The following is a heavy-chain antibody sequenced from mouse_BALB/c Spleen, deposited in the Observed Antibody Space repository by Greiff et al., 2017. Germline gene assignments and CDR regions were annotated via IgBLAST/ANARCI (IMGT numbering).Heavy chain of an antibody. Sequence: VQLQQSGAELVRPGVSVKISCKGSGYTFTDYAMHWVKQSHAKSLEWIGVISTYYGDASYNQKFKGKATMTVDKSSSTAYMELARLTSEDSAIYYCARRGSNAMDYWGQGTSVTVSS. CDR2: ISTYYGDA. CDR1: GYTFTDYA. D-gene: IGHD1-1*01. V-gene: IGHV1S137*01. J-gene: IGHJ4*01. CDR3: ARRGSNAMDY.